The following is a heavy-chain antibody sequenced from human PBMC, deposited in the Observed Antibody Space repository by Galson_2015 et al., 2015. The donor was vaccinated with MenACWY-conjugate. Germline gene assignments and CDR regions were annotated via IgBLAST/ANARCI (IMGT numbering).Heavy chain of an antibody. V-gene: IGHV1-2*04. CDR2: INPNSGGT. CDR1: GYSFTGYY. CDR3: ARSSIDSGSYAFDI. Sequence: SVKVSCKASGYSFTGYYLHWVRQTPGQGFEWMGWINPNSGGTNSAQMFQGWVTLTSDTAISTAYMELSRLRSDDTAVYYCARSSIDSGSYAFDIWGQGSMFTVSS. J-gene: IGHJ3*02. D-gene: IGHD3-10*01.